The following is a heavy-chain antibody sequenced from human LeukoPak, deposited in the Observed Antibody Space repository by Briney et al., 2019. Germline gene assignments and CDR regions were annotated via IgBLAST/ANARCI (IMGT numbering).Heavy chain of an antibody. V-gene: IGHV4-39*01. CDR2: IYYSGST. CDR3: ARLIGSGWYYGYFDY. J-gene: IGHJ4*02. D-gene: IGHD6-19*01. CDR1: GGSISSSSYY. Sequence: PSETLSLTCTVSGGSISSSSYYWGWIRQPPGTGLEWIGSIYYSGSTYYNPSLKSRVTISVDTSKNQFSLKLSSVTAADTAVYYCARLIGSGWYYGYFDYWGQGTLVTVSS.